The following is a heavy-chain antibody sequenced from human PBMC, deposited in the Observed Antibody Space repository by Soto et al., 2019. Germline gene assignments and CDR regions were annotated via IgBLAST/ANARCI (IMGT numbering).Heavy chain of an antibody. J-gene: IGHJ6*02. CDR2: IIPIFGTA. CDR1: GGTFSSYA. D-gene: IGHD2-2*01. V-gene: IGHV1-69*13. Sequence: SVKVSCKASGGTFSSYAISWVRQAPGQGLEWMGGIIPIFGTANYAQKFQGRVTITADESTSTAYMELSSLRSEDTAVYYCAGGVVPAAMRYYYYGMDVWGQGTTVTVSS. CDR3: AGGVVPAAMRYYYYGMDV.